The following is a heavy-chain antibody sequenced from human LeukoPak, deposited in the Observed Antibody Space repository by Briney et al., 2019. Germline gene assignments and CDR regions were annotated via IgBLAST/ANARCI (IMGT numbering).Heavy chain of an antibody. Sequence: GGSLRLSCAASGFTFSDYYMSWIRQAPGKGLEWVSYISSSGSTIYYADSMKGRFTISRDNAKNSLYLQMNSLRAEDTAVYYCARSEGDSSGYYPVYYYYYMDVWGKGTTVTVSS. J-gene: IGHJ6*03. CDR1: GFTFSDYY. CDR3: ARSEGDSSGYYPVYYYYYMDV. CDR2: ISSSGSTI. V-gene: IGHV3-11*01. D-gene: IGHD3-22*01.